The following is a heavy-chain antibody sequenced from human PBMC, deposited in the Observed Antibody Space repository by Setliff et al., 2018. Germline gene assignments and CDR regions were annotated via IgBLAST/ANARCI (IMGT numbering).Heavy chain of an antibody. CDR2: MYYSGKT. V-gene: IGHV4-39*01. J-gene: IGHJ6*03. CDR3: ARHVGIRGRGYNYYYYYMDV. D-gene: IGHD3-10*01. CDR1: GDSIARSYLY. Sequence: PSETLSLTCTVSGDSIARSYLYWGWIRQPPGKGLEWIATMYYSGKTFYIPSLQNRVTISADTSKNQFSLKLSSVTAADTALYYCARHVGIRGRGYNYYYYYMDVWGKGTTVTVSS.